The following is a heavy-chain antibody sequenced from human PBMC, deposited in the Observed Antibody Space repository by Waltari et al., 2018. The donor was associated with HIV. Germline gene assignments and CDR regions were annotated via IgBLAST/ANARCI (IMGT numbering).Heavy chain of an antibody. CDR2: MSYDSINL. V-gene: IGHV3-30*18. CDR3: AKDRRQGFYYDNSGERPFDS. D-gene: IGHD3-22*01. Sequence: QVQLVESGGGVVQPGRSLRLSCAASGISFFNSYGMHWVRQAPGKGLEGVATMSYDSINLYYADSVKGRFTISRDNSKKTLYLQMDSLRGEDTAVYFCAKDRRQGFYYDNSGERPFDSWGQGTLVTVSS. J-gene: IGHJ4*02. CDR1: GISFFNSYG.